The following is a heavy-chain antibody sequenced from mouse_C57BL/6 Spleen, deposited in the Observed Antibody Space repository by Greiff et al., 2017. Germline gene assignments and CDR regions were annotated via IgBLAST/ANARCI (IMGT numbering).Heavy chain of an antibody. CDR1: GFTFSDYY. CDR2: INYDGSST. V-gene: IGHV5-16*01. Sequence: EVKVVESEGGLVQPGSSMKLSCTASGFTFSDYYMAWVRQVPEKGLEWVANINYDGSSTYYLDSLKSRFIISRDKAKNILYLQMSRLKSEDTATYYCARVPDYWGQGTTLTVSS. J-gene: IGHJ2*01. CDR3: ARVPDY.